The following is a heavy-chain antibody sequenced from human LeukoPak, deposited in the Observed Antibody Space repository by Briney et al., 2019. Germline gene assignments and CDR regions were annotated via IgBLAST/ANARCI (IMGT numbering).Heavy chain of an antibody. Sequence: GRSLRLSCAASGFTFSNYGMHWVRQAPGKGLEWVAVIWYDGSNEDYTESVKGRFSISRDNSKNTLYLQMNSLRVEDTAVYYCARPVVGHALEIWGHGTMVTVSS. CDR3: ARPVVGHALEI. J-gene: IGHJ3*02. V-gene: IGHV3-33*01. CDR2: IWYDGSNE. CDR1: GFTFSNYG. D-gene: IGHD2-15*01.